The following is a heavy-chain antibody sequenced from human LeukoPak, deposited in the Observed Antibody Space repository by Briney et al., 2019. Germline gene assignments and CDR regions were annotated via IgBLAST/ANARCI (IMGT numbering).Heavy chain of an antibody. CDR1: GFTFSSYG. V-gene: IGHV3-33*01. CDR2: IWYDGSNK. Sequence: GSLRLSCAASGFTFSSYGMHWVRQAPGKGLEWVAVIWYDGSNKYYADSVKGRFTISRDNSKNTLYLQMNSLRAEDTAVYYCARGDSSSSAFDYWGQGTLVTVSS. D-gene: IGHD6-6*01. CDR3: ARGDSSSSAFDY. J-gene: IGHJ4*02.